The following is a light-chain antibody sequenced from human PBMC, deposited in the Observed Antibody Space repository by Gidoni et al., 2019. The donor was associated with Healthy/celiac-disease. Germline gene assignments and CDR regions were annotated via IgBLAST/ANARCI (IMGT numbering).Light chain of an antibody. V-gene: IGKV1-33*01. J-gene: IGKJ4*01. Sequence: DIQMTQSPSSLSASVGDRVTITCQASQDISNYLNWYQQNPGKAPKLLIYVASNLETGVPSRFSGSGSGTDFTFAISSLQPEDIATCYCQQYDNLRLTFGGGTKVEIK. CDR3: QQYDNLRLT. CDR2: VAS. CDR1: QDISNY.